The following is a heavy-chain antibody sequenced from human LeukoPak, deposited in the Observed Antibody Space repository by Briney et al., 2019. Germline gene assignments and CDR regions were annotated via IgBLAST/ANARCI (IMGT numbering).Heavy chain of an antibody. CDR1: GFTFSSYA. D-gene: IGHD3-10*01. Sequence: GGSLRLSCAASGFTFSSYAMSWVRQAPGKGLEWVSGIVSSGGSTYYADSVKGRFTISRDNSKNTLYLQMNSLRAEDTAVYYCAKVYWDGSGSFIFDYWGQGTLVTVSS. J-gene: IGHJ4*02. CDR3: AKVYWDGSGSFIFDY. V-gene: IGHV3-23*01. CDR2: IVSSGGST.